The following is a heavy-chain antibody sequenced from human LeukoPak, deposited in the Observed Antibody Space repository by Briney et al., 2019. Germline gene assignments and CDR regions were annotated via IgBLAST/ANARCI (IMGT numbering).Heavy chain of an antibody. D-gene: IGHD4-17*01. CDR1: GFTFSSYW. J-gene: IGHJ4*02. CDR3: AREFPYGSLDY. CDR2: IDTDGSST. Sequence: PGGSLRLSCAASGFTFSSYWMHWVRQTPEKGLVWVSRIDTDGSSTIYADSVKGRFTISRDNSKNTLYLQMNSLRAEDTAVYYCAREFPYGSLDYWGQGTLVTVSS. V-gene: IGHV3-74*01.